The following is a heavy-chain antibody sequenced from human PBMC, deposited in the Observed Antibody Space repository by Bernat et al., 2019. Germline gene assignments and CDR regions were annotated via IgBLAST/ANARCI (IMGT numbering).Heavy chain of an antibody. D-gene: IGHD1-26*01. V-gene: IGHV3-30*18. Sequence: QVQLVESGGGVVQPGRSLRLSCAASGFTFSSYGMHWVRQAPGKGLEWVAVISYDGSNKDYADSVNGRFTISRDNSKNTLYLQMTSLSAEDTAVYYCAKGSRGSYTVYFDSWGQGTLVTVSS. CDR2: ISYDGSNK. J-gene: IGHJ4*02. CDR3: AKGSRGSYTVYFDS. CDR1: GFTFSSYG.